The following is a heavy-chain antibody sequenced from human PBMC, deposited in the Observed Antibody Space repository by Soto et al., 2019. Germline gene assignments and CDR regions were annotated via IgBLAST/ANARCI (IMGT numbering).Heavy chain of an antibody. CDR1: GYSFTSYW. V-gene: IGHV5-10-1*01. CDR2: IDPSDSYT. CDR3: ARLAVAGTGYYYYGMDV. Sequence: PGESLKISCKGSGYSFTSYWISWVRQMPGKGLEWMGRIDPSDSYTNYSPSFQGHVTISADKSISTAYLQWSSLKASDTAMYYCARLAVAGTGYYYYGMDVWGQGTTVTV. D-gene: IGHD6-19*01. J-gene: IGHJ6*02.